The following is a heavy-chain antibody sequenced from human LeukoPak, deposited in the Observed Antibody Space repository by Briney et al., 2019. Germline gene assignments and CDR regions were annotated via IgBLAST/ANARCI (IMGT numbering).Heavy chain of an antibody. CDR1: GFTLSSYV. CDR2: ISGRGGRI. Sequence: PGGSLRLXCADSGFTLSSYVMSWVRQAPGKGLEWVSSISGRGGRIYYADSVKGRFIISRDNSKNMLYLQMNSLRDEDAALYYCAKQAYSTGFDYWGQGTLVTVSS. J-gene: IGHJ4*02. V-gene: IGHV3-23*01. CDR3: AKQAYSTGFDY. D-gene: IGHD6-19*01.